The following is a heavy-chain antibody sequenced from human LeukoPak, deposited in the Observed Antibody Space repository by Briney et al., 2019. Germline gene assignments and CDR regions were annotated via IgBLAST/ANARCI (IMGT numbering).Heavy chain of an antibody. CDR3: ARVDILSGSGGGNYYYYYGMDV. V-gene: IGHV3-7*03. J-gene: IGHJ6*02. CDR2: IKQDGSEK. CDR1: GFTFKTYA. Sequence: GGSLRLSCAASGFTFKTYALTWVRQAPGKGLEWVANIKQDGSEKYYVDSVKGRFTISRDNAKNSLYLQMNSLRAEDTAVYYCARVDILSGSGGGNYYYYYGMDVWGQGTTVTVSS. D-gene: IGHD6-19*01.